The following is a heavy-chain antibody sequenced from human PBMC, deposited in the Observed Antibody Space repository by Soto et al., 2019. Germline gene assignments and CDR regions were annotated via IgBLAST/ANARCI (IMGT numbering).Heavy chain of an antibody. Sequence: GGSLRLSCAASGFTFSSYGMHWVRQAPGKGLEWVAVIWYDGSNKYYADSVKGRFTISRDNSKNTLYLQMNSLRAEDTAVYYCAGDDNGDFWSGPYLDYWGQGTLVTVSS. CDR2: IWYDGSNK. J-gene: IGHJ4*02. CDR1: GFTFSSYG. V-gene: IGHV3-33*01. D-gene: IGHD3-3*01. CDR3: AGDDNGDFWSGPYLDY.